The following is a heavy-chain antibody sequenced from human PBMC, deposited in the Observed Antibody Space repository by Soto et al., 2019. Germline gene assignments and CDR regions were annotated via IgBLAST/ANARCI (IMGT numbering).Heavy chain of an antibody. CDR3: ARRPRLAVAGTGYYYGMDV. D-gene: IGHD6-19*01. V-gene: IGHV4-39*01. CDR2: IYYSGST. CDR1: GGSISSSSYY. J-gene: IGHJ6*02. Sequence: QLQLQESGPGLVKPSETLSLTCTVSGGSISSSSYYWGWIRQPPGKGLEWIGSIYYSGSTYYNPSLKSRVTISVDTSKNQFSLKLSSVTAADTAVYYCARRPRLAVAGTGYYYGMDVWGQGTTVTVSS.